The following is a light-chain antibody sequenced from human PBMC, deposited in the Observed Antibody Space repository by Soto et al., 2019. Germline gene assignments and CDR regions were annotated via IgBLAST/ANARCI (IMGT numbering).Light chain of an antibody. Sequence: DIQMTQSPSSLSAPVGDKITITCRASQSISRYLNWYQQKPGKPPNLLIYAASNLQSGVPSRFSGSGFGTDFTLTISSLQPEDFATYHCQHSYTSPFTFGPGTKVDIK. V-gene: IGKV1-39*01. CDR3: QHSYTSPFT. CDR2: AAS. J-gene: IGKJ3*01. CDR1: QSISRY.